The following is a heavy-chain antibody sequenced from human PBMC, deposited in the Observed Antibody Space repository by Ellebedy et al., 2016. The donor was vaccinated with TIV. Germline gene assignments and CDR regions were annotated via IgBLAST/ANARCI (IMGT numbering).Heavy chain of an antibody. V-gene: IGHV1-18*04. CDR3: AKGEKYFDWDRGDK. J-gene: IGHJ4*02. Sequence: AASVTVSCKTSGFTFISYAITWVRQPPGQGLEWVGWVRAYNGDTKFAQNLQGRITMTTDTSTTTAYMELRSLRSDDTAVYYCAKGEKYFDWDRGDKWGQGTLVTVSS. CDR2: VRAYNGDT. CDR1: GFTFISYA. D-gene: IGHD3-9*01.